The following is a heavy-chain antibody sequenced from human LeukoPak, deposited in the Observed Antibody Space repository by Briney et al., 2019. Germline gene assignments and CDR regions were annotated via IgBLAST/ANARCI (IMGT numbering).Heavy chain of an antibody. CDR1: GFTFSSYG. Sequence: PGGSLRLSCAASGFTFSSYGMHWVRQAPGKGLEWVSSISSSSSYIYYADSVKGRFTISRDNAKNSLYLQMNSLRAEDTAVYYCARDHYQNTYYYDSSGYLIWGQGTMVTVSS. D-gene: IGHD3-22*01. CDR3: ARDHYQNTYYYDSSGYLI. CDR2: ISSSSSYI. V-gene: IGHV3-21*01. J-gene: IGHJ3*02.